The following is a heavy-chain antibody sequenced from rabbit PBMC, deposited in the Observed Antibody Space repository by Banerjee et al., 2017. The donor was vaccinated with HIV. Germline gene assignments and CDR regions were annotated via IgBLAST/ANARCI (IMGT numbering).Heavy chain of an antibody. CDR2: IYAVTGKA. Sequence: QEQLVESGGGLVKPEGFLTISCTASGFSFSNKAVMCWVRPAPGKGLEWIACIYAVTGKAVYASWAKGRFTFSKTSSTTVTLQMTSLTAADTATYFCARDTGSSFSSYGMDLWGQGTLVTVS. V-gene: IGHV1S45*01. J-gene: IGHJ6*01. CDR1: GFSFSNKAV. CDR3: ARDTGSSFSSYGMDL. D-gene: IGHD8-1*01.